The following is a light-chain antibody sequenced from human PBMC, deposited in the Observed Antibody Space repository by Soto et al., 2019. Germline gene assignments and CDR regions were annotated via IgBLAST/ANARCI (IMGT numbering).Light chain of an antibody. Sequence: EIVLTQSPGNLSLSPGERATLSCKASQTINRIYVAWYQQKPGQAPRFLIYRTSDRANGIPGRFSGSGSGKDFTLTSSRLEPEDFAIYYCQQYGSSPITFGQGTRLEIK. J-gene: IGKJ5*01. CDR3: QQYGSSPIT. CDR1: QTINRIY. CDR2: RTS. V-gene: IGKV3-20*01.